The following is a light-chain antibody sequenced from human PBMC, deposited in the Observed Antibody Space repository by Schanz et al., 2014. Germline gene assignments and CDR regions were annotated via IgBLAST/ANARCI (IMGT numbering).Light chain of an antibody. CDR1: SSNIGAGYD. CDR3: AAWDDSLSAWL. V-gene: IGLV1-47*01. J-gene: IGLJ3*02. Sequence: QSVLTQPPSVSGAPGQRVTISCTGSSSNIGAGYDVHWYQQLPGTAPKLLIYRTDERPSGVPDRFSGSKSGTSASLAISGLQSEDEADYYCAAWDDSLSAWLFGGGTKLTVL. CDR2: RTD.